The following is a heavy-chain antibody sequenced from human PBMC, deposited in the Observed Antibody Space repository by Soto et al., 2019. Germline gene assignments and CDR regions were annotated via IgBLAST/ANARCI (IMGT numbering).Heavy chain of an antibody. CDR3: ARRYGYSLDY. J-gene: IGHJ4*02. CDR1: GGSISSYY. CDR2: IYYSGST. Sequence: QVPLQESGPGLVKPSETLSLTCTVSGGSISSYYWSWIRQPPGKGLEWIGYIYYSGSTNYNPSLKSRVTISVDTSKNQFALKLSSVTAADTAVYYCARRYGYSLDYWGQGTLVTVSS. D-gene: IGHD1-1*01. V-gene: IGHV4-59*08.